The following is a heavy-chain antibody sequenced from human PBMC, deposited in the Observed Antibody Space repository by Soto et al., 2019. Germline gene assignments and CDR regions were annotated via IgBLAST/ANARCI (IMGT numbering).Heavy chain of an antibody. J-gene: IGHJ6*02. Sequence: QVQLVQSGAEVKKPGASVKVSCKASGYTFTGYYMHWVRQAPGQGLEWMGWINPNSGGTNYAQKFQGRVIMTRDTSISTAYMELSRLRSDDTAVYYCASAVGDSSSTSCYQKRYYYYYGMDVWGQGTTVTVSS. CDR3: ASAVGDSSSTSCYQKRYYYYYGMDV. CDR1: GYTFTGYY. CDR2: INPNSGGT. V-gene: IGHV1-2*02. D-gene: IGHD2-2*01.